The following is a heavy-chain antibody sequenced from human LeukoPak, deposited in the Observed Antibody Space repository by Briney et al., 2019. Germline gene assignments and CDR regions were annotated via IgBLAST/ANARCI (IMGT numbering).Heavy chain of an antibody. J-gene: IGHJ4*02. Sequence: ASVKVSCKASGFTFTSSAMQWVRQARGQRLEWIGWIVVGSGNTNYAQKFQERVTITRDMSTSTAYMELSSLRSEDTAVYYCAVIAVAGTDFDYWGQGTLVTVS. CDR3: AVIAVAGTDFDY. D-gene: IGHD6-19*01. CDR2: IVVGSGNT. V-gene: IGHV1-58*02. CDR1: GFTFTSSA.